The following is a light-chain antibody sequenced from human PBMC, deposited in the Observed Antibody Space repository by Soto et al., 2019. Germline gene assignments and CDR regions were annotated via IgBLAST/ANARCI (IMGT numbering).Light chain of an antibody. V-gene: IGKV3-20*01. CDR1: QTVRNNY. CDR2: GAS. J-gene: IGKJ1*01. Sequence: VLTQSPGTLSLSPGERATLSCRASQTVRNNYLAWYQQKPGQAPRLLILGASSRATGIPDRFSGSGSGTDFTLTISRLEPEDFAVYYCQQYAGSSTFGQGTKV. CDR3: QQYAGSST.